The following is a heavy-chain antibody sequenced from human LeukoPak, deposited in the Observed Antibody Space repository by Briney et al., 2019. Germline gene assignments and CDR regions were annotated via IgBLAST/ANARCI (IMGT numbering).Heavy chain of an antibody. Sequence: PGGSLRLSCAASGFTFSSYTMTWVRQAPGKGLEWISYISSSSSTIYYADSMKGRFTISRDNAKNSLFLQMSSLRDEDTAVYYCARQHGEWLSPPIDYWGQGTLVTVSS. J-gene: IGHJ4*02. CDR2: ISSSSSTI. V-gene: IGHV3-48*02. D-gene: IGHD3-3*01. CDR1: GFTFSSYT. CDR3: ARQHGEWLSPPIDY.